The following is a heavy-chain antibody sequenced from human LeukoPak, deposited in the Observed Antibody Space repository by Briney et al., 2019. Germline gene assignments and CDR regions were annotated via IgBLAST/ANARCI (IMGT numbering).Heavy chain of an antibody. CDR2: IYYSGST. J-gene: IGHJ4*02. Sequence: SETLSLTCTVSGGSISSSSYYWGWIRQPPGKGLEWIGSIYYSGSTYYNPSLKSRVTISVDTSKNQFSLKLSSVTAADTAVYYCARRNYYDTSGYQFDYWGQGTLVTVSS. D-gene: IGHD3-22*01. V-gene: IGHV4-39*01. CDR1: GGSISSSSYY. CDR3: ARRNYYDTSGYQFDY.